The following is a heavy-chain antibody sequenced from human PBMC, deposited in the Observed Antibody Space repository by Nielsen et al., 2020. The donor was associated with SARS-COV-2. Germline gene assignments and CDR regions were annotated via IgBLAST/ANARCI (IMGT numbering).Heavy chain of an antibody. CDR3: ARTKYYYDSSGSEGYYYYGMDV. CDR2: IDWDDDK. Sequence: WIRQPPGKALEWLARIDWDDDKYYSTSLKIRLTISKDTSKNQVVLTMTNMDPVDTATYYCARTKYYYDSSGSEGYYYYGMDVWGQGTTVTVSS. D-gene: IGHD3-22*01. V-gene: IGHV2-70*11. J-gene: IGHJ6*02.